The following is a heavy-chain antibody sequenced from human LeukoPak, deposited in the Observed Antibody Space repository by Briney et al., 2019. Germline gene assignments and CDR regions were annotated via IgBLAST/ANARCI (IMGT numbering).Heavy chain of an antibody. CDR3: ARLVGAIFYYYYYMDV. Sequence: SETLSLTCAVYGGSFSGYYWSWIRQPPGKGLEWIGEINHSGSTNYNPSLKSRVTISVDTSKNQFSLKLSSVTAADTAVYYCARLVGAIFYYYYYMDVWGKGTTVTVSS. CDR2: INHSGST. J-gene: IGHJ6*03. V-gene: IGHV4-34*01. CDR1: GGSFSGYY. D-gene: IGHD1-26*01.